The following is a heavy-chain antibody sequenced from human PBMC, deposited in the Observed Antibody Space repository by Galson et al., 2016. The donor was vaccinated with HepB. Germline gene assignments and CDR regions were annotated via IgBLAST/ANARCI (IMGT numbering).Heavy chain of an antibody. CDR2: ISGSGHST. CDR3: AKGRSLAAAVSNWFDP. V-gene: IGHV3-23*01. Sequence: SLRLSCAASGFTFSDYAMSWVRQAPGKGLEWVSAISGSGHSTFYAGSVKGRFTISRDNSKNTLYLQMNSLRAEDTAVYYCAKGRSLAAAVSNWFDPWGQGTLVTVSS. CDR1: GFTFSDYA. J-gene: IGHJ5*02. D-gene: IGHD6-13*01.